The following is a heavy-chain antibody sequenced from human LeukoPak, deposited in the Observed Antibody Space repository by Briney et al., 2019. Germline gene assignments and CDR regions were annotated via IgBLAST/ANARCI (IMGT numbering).Heavy chain of an antibody. Sequence: GGSLRLASSASGVSVSTTYMTWGRQAPCKGLYLLSLIYGDGGTFYADSVKGRFTISRHNSENTLSLQMNNLRSEDTAVYYCARVGVGTVAGNYFDDWGQGTLVTVSS. CDR3: ARVGVGTVAGNYFDD. V-gene: IGHV3-53*04. CDR1: GVSVSTTY. J-gene: IGHJ4*02. D-gene: IGHD6-19*01. CDR2: IYGDGGT.